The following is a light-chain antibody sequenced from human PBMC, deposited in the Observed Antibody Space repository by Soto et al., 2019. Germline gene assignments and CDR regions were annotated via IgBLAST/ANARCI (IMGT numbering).Light chain of an antibody. CDR1: SSDVGGYNY. CDR3: SSYTSSSTPYVV. V-gene: IGLV2-14*01. Sequence: QSALTQPASVSGSPGQSITISCTGTSSDVGGYNYVSWYQQHPGKAPKLMIYEVSNRPSGVSNRFSGSKSGNTASLPISGRQAEDEADYYCSSYTSSSTPYVVFGGGTKLTVL. J-gene: IGLJ2*01. CDR2: EVS.